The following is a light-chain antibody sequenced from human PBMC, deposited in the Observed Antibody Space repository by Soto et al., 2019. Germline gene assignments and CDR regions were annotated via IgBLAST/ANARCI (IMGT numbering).Light chain of an antibody. CDR1: QSVSRY. J-gene: IGKJ4*01. CDR2: DAS. Sequence: DIVLTQSPATLSLSPGERATLSCRASQSVSRYLAWYQQKPGQAPRLLIYDASNRATGIPARFSGSVSGTDFTLTISSLEPEDFAVYYCQQRSDWPSTVGGGTKVEI. CDR3: QQRSDWPST. V-gene: IGKV3-11*01.